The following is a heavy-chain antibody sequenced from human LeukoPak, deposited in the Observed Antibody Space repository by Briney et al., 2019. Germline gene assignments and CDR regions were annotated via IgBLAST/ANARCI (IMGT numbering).Heavy chain of an antibody. J-gene: IGHJ4*02. D-gene: IGHD6-25*01. Sequence: GASVKVSCKASGYTFTGYYMHWVRQAPGQGLGWMGRINPNSGGTNHAQKFQGRVTMTRDTSISTAYMELSRLRSDDTAVYCCARWRRAYQFDYWGQGTLVTVSS. CDR1: GYTFTGYY. CDR2: INPNSGGT. CDR3: ARWRRAYQFDY. V-gene: IGHV1-2*06.